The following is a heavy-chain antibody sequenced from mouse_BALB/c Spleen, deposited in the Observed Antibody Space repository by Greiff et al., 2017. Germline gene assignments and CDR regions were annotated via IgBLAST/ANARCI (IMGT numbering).Heavy chain of an antibody. CDR1: GFTFTDYY. J-gene: IGHJ4*01. CDR2: IRNKANGYTT. CDR3: ARENYDSSYDYAMDD. Sequence: EVKLVESGGGLVQPGGSLRLSCATSGFTFTDYYMSWVRQPPGKALEWLGFIRNKANGYTTEYSASVKGRFTISRDNSQSILYLQMNTLRAEDSATYYCARENYDSSYDYAMDDWGQGTSVTVSS. V-gene: IGHV7-3*02. D-gene: IGHD1-1*01.